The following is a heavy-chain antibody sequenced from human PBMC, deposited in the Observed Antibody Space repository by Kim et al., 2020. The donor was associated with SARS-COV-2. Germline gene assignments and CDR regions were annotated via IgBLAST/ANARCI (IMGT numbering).Heavy chain of an antibody. CDR1: GGSFSGYY. CDR3: ARGLWNVDIVAFDAFDI. D-gene: IGHD5-12*01. J-gene: IGHJ3*02. V-gene: IGHV4-34*01. CDR2: INHSGST. Sequence: SETLSLTCAVYGGSFSGYYWSWIRQPPGKGLEWIGEINHSGSTNYNPSLKSRVTISVDTSKNQFSLKLSSVTAADTAVYYCARGLWNVDIVAFDAFDIWGQGTMVTVSS.